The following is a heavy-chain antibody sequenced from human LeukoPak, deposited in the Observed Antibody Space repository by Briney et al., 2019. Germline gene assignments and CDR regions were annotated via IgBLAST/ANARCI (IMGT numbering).Heavy chain of an antibody. Sequence: SETLSLTCTVSGGSISSYYWSWIRQPPGKGLEWIGYIYYSGSTNYNPSLKSRVTISVDTSKNQFSLKLSSVTAADTAVYYCARHGYNWNDFDPSRYFDYRGQGTLVTVSS. CDR1: GGSISSYY. V-gene: IGHV4-59*08. CDR3: ARHGYNWNDFDPSRYFDY. J-gene: IGHJ4*02. D-gene: IGHD1-1*01. CDR2: IYYSGST.